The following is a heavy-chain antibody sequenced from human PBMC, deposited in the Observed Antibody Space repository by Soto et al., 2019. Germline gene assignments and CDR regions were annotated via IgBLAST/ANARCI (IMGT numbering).Heavy chain of an antibody. CDR3: AKPTDDYSSYNWFDP. V-gene: IGHV3-30*18. CDR1: GFTFSSYG. CDR2: ISYDGSNK. Sequence: GGSLRLSCAASGFTFSSYGMHWVRQAPGKGLGWVAVISYDGSNKYYADSVKGRFTISRDNSKNTLYLQMNSLRAEDTAVYYCAKPTDDYSSYNWFDPWGQGTLVTVSS. D-gene: IGHD4-4*01. J-gene: IGHJ5*02.